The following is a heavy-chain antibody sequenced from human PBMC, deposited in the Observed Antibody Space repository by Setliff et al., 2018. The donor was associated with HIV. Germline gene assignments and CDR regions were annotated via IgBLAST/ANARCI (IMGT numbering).Heavy chain of an antibody. CDR2: IAYSGST. Sequence: KASETLSLTCNVSGDSIKSSTYHWGWIRQSSGKGLEWIGSIAYSGSTSYNPSFKSRVTISVDTSNNQFSLDLSSMTAADTAVYYCARVQEDTVTYREYYGMDVWGQGTTVTVSS. CDR1: GDSIKSSTYH. J-gene: IGHJ6*02. CDR3: ARVQEDTVTYREYYGMDV. D-gene: IGHD5-18*01. V-gene: IGHV4-39*07.